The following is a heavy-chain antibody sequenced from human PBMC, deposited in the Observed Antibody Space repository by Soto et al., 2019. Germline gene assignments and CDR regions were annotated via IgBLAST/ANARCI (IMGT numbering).Heavy chain of an antibody. CDR2: IGRTGTTK. V-gene: IGHV3-11*01. CDR1: GFTFSDYY. CDR3: ARESDYSHFDY. D-gene: IGHD2-15*01. J-gene: IGHJ4*02. Sequence: QVQLVESGGGLVKPGGSLRLSCAASGFTFSDYYMNWVRQAPGKGLEWISYIGRTGTTKYYADSVKGRFSIFRDNAKNSVFLQMNSLRADDTAVYYCARESDYSHFDYWGQGALVTVSS.